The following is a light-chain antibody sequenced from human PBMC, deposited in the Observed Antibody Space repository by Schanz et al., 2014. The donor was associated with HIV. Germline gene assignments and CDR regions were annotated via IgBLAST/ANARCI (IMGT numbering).Light chain of an antibody. Sequence: QSALTQPASVSGSPGQSITLSCTGTSSDVGGYNYVSWYQQHPGKAPKLMIYDVSNRPSGVSNRFSGSKSGTSASLTITGLQAEDEGDYYCQSYDASLSVHYVFGSGTKLTVL. CDR2: DVS. CDR3: QSYDASLSVHYV. CDR1: SSDVGGYNY. V-gene: IGLV2-14*01. J-gene: IGLJ1*01.